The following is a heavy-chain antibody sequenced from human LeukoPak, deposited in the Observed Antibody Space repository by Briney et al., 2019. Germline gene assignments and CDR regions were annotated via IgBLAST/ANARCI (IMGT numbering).Heavy chain of an antibody. Sequence: GSLRLSCAASGFTFSSYWMSWVRQAPGKGLEWIGEINHSGSTNYNPSLKSRVTISVDTSKNQFSLKLSSVTAADTAVYYCARALGYCSSTSCYPGTRFDYWGQGTLVTVSS. CDR2: INHSGST. CDR1: GFTFSSYW. D-gene: IGHD2-2*01. V-gene: IGHV4-34*01. CDR3: ARALGYCSSTSCYPGTRFDY. J-gene: IGHJ4*02.